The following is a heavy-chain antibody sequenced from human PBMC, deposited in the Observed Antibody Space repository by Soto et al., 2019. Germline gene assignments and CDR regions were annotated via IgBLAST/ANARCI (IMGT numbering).Heavy chain of an antibody. CDR3: ARVGERITYLDCLYYFDY. V-gene: IGHV4-59*01. Sequence: SETLSLTCTVSGGSIGSYYWSWIRQPPGKGLEWIGYIYYSGSTNYNPSLKSRLTMSVDTSKNQFSLELSSVIAADTAMYYCARVGERITYLDCLYYFDYWGQGTLVTVSS. CDR1: GGSIGSYY. CDR2: IYYSGST. J-gene: IGHJ4*02. D-gene: IGHD3-9*01.